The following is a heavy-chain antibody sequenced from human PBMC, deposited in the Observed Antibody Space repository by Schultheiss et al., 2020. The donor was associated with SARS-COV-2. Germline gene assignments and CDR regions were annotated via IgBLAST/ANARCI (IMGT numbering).Heavy chain of an antibody. Sequence: SQTLSLTCTVSGGSISSSSYYWSWIRQHPGKGLEWIGYIYYSGSTNYNPSLKSRVTMSVDTSKNQFSLKLSSVTAADTAVYYCARADNQYYDFWSGYYRGGMDVWGKGTTVTVSS. J-gene: IGHJ6*04. CDR3: ARADNQYYDFWSGYYRGGMDV. CDR1: GGSISSSSYY. CDR2: IYYSGST. V-gene: IGHV4-61*05. D-gene: IGHD3-3*01.